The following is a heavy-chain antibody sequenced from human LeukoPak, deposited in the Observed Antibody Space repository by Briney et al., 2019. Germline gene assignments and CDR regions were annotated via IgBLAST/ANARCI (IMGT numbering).Heavy chain of an antibody. CDR2: MNPNSGNT. J-gene: IGHJ3*02. Sequence: EASVKVSCKASGYTFTSYDINWVRQATGQGLEWMRWMNPNSGNTGYAQKFQGRVTMTRNTSISTAYMELSSLRSEDTAVYYCARSPAMIVEGDAFDIWGQRTMVTVSS. D-gene: IGHD3-22*01. V-gene: IGHV1-8*01. CDR1: GYTFTSYD. CDR3: ARSPAMIVEGDAFDI.